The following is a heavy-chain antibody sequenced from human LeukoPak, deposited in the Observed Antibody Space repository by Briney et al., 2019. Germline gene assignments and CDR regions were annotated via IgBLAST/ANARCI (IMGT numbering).Heavy chain of an antibody. Sequence: GESLQISGTGSGYSFTSYWSGWVRQMPGKGLEWMAIIRPGDSDTRHSPSFQGQVTISADKSISTAHLQWSSLKASDTAMYYCARLKRGWYEGFDYWGQGTLVTVSS. J-gene: IGHJ4*02. CDR3: ARLKRGWYEGFDY. D-gene: IGHD6-19*01. V-gene: IGHV5-51*01. CDR2: IRPGDSDT. CDR1: GYSFTSYW.